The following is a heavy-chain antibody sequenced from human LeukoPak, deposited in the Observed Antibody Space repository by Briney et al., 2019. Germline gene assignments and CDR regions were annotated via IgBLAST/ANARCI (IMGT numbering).Heavy chain of an antibody. D-gene: IGHD2-15*01. Sequence: GGSLRLSCAASGAMSSRSWMNWVRQAPGKGLEWVANIKQDGSERCYVDSVRGRFTISRDNAKNSLYLQMNSLRAEDTAVYYCARVLGYCSGGSCFFDYWGQGTLVTVSS. V-gene: IGHV3-7*01. J-gene: IGHJ4*02. CDR3: ARVLGYCSGGSCFFDY. CDR2: IKQDGSER. CDR1: GAMSSRSW.